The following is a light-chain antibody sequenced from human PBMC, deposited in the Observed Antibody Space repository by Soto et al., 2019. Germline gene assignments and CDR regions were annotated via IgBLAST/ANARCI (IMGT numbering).Light chain of an antibody. CDR1: QSISTF. Sequence: DIQMTQSPLSLSASVGDRVSITCRASQSISTFLNWYQQTPGRAPKLLIYAATTLQRGVPSRFVGTGSEKDFTLTISSMQPEDFATYFCQQSYSAGPAFGQGTKVDIX. CDR2: AAT. CDR3: QQSYSAGPA. J-gene: IGKJ1*01. V-gene: IGKV1-39*01.